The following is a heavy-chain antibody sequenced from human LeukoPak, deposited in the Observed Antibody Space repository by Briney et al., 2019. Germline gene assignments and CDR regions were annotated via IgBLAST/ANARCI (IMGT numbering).Heavy chain of an antibody. CDR2: ISAYNGNT. V-gene: IGHV1-18*01. D-gene: IGHD6-19*01. Sequence: ASVKVSCKASGYTFTSYGISWVRQAPGQGLEWMGWISAYNGNTNYAQKLQGRVTMTTDTSTSTAYMELRSLRSDDTAVYYCARGSWVAVAGTFNYWGQGTLVTVSS. CDR1: GYTFTSYG. J-gene: IGHJ4*02. CDR3: ARGSWVAVAGTFNY.